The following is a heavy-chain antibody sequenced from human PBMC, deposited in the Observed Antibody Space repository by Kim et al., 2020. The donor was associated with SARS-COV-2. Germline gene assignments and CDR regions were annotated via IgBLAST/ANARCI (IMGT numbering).Heavy chain of an antibody. D-gene: IGHD4-17*01. V-gene: IGHV3-33*06. CDR3: AKGDDYGDPLGDY. J-gene: IGHJ4*02. CDR2: IWYDGSNK. CDR1: GFTFSSYA. Sequence: GGSLRLSCAXSGFTFSSYAMHWVRQAPGKGLEWVAVIWYDGSNKYYADSVKGRFTISRDNSKNTLYLQMNSLRAEDTAVYYCAKGDDYGDPLGDYWGQGTLVTVSS.